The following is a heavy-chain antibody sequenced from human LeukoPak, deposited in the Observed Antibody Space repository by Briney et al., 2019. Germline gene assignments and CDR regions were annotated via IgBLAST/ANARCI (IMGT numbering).Heavy chain of an antibody. D-gene: IGHD2-2*01. V-gene: IGHV4-34*01. Sequence: SETLSLTCTVSGGSISSYYWSWIRQPPGKGLEWIGEINHRGSTNYNPSLKSRVTISVDTSKNQFSLKLSSVTAADTAVYYCASTRGEVVVVPAAPRGDYYGMDVWGQGTTVTVSS. CDR3: ASTRGEVVVVPAAPRGDYYGMDV. CDR1: GGSISSYY. CDR2: INHRGST. J-gene: IGHJ6*02.